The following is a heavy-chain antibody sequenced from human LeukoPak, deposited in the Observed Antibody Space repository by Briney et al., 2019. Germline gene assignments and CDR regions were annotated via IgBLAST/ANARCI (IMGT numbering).Heavy chain of an antibody. CDR3: ARGGSGGRYYYYYYMDV. CDR1: GFTFDDYA. D-gene: IGHD1-26*01. J-gene: IGHJ6*03. V-gene: IGHV3-9*01. CDR2: ISWNSGSI. Sequence: GGSLRLSCAASGFTFDDYAMHWVRQALGKGLEWVSGISWNSGSIGYADSVKGRFTISRDNAKNSLYLQMNSLRAEDTALYYCARGGSGGRYYYYYYMDVWGKGTTVTVSS.